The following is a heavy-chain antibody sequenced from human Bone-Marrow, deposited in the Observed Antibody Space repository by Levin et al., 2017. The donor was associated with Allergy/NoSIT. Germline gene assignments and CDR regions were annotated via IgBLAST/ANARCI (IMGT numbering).Heavy chain of an antibody. CDR3: ARGVAGKG. D-gene: IGHD6-19*01. Sequence: SETLSLTCNVSGASITSYYWTWIRQPPGKGLEWLGFVYFSGNTNDNPSLRSRVTISVDTSKNQVSLKLNSVTPADTAVYYCARGVAGKGWGQGVLVSVSS. J-gene: IGHJ4*02. CDR1: GASITSYY. V-gene: IGHV4-59*01. CDR2: VYFSGNT.